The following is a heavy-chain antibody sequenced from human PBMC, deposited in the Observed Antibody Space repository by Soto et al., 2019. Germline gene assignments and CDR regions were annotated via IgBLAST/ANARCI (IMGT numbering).Heavy chain of an antibody. J-gene: IGHJ3*02. D-gene: IGHD3-22*01. V-gene: IGHV4-30-4*01. CDR2: IYYSGST. CDR1: GGSISSGDYY. CDR3: ARSTYYYDSSGYYSMAFDI. Sequence: QVQLQESGPGLVKPSQTLSLTCTVSGGSISSGDYYWSWIRQPPGKGLEWIGYIYYSGSTYYNPSLKSRVTISVDTSKNQFSLKLSSVTAADTAVYYCARSTYYYDSSGYYSMAFDIWGQGTMVTVSS.